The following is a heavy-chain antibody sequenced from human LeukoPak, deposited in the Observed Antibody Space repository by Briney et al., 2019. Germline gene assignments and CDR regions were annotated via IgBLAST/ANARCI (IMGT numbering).Heavy chain of an antibody. Sequence: SGGSLRLSCAASGFTFSSYEMNWVRQAPGKGLEWVSYISGSGSTIYYADSVKGRLTISRDNAKNSLYLQMSSLRAEDTAVYYCARVASGSYYVLDYWGRGTLVTVSS. CDR1: GFTFSSYE. D-gene: IGHD1-26*01. V-gene: IGHV3-48*03. CDR3: ARVASGSYYVLDY. CDR2: ISGSGSTI. J-gene: IGHJ4*02.